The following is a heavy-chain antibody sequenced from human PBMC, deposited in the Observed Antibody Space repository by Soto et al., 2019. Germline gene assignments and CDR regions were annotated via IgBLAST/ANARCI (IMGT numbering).Heavy chain of an antibody. CDR2: INHSGGT. D-gene: IGHD3-22*01. J-gene: IGHJ4*02. V-gene: IGHV4-34*01. CDR1: GGSLSGYY. Sequence: SEILSLTCAVCGGSLSGYYWSWIRQPPGKGLEWIGEINHSGGTNYNPSLKSRVTISLDTSKNQFSLKLSSVTAADTAVYYCARGDSSGYNLWGQGTLVTVSS. CDR3: ARGDSSGYNL.